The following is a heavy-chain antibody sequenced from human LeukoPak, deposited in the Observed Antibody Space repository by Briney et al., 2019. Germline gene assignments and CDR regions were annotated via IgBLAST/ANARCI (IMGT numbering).Heavy chain of an antibody. CDR3: VRAYCGGDCLGDYYYGMDV. D-gene: IGHD2-21*02. CDR2: IKQDGSEK. CDR1: GFTFSSYW. Sequence: GGSLRLSCAASGFTFSSYWMSWVRQAPGKGLEWVANIKQDGSEKYYVDSVKGRFTISRDNAKNSLYLQMNSLRAEDTAVYYCVRAYCGGDCLGDYYYGMDVWGQGTTVTVSS. J-gene: IGHJ6*02. V-gene: IGHV3-7*01.